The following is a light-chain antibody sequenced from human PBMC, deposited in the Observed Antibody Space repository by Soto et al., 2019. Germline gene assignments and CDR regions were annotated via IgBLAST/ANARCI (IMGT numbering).Light chain of an antibody. CDR1: RSDVGGYKY. Sequence: QSALTQPRSVSGSPGQSVTISCTGSRSDVGGYKYVSWYQQFPGKAPKLIIYDVAKRPSGVPGRFSGSKSGNTASLTISGLHAEDEGDYYCCSYGGGRTPLGFGGGTKLTVL. V-gene: IGLV2-11*01. CDR3: CSYGGGRTPLG. CDR2: DVA. J-gene: IGLJ2*01.